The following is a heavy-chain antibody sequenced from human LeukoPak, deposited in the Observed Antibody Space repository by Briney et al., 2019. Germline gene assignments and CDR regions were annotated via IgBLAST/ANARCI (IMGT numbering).Heavy chain of an antibody. V-gene: IGHV3-30*03. D-gene: IGHD6-13*01. J-gene: IGHJ4*02. CDR3: ASAGYSSSWYFDY. CDR2: ISYDGSNK. CDR1: GFTFSSYG. Sequence: GGSLRLSCAASGFTFSSYGMHWVRQAPGKGLEWVAVISYDGSNKYYADSVKGRFTISRDNAKNSLYLQMNSLRAEDTAVYYCASAGYSSSWYFDYWGQRTLVTVSS.